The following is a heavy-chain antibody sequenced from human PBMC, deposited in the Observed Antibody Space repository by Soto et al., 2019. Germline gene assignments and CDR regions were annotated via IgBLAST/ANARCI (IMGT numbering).Heavy chain of an antibody. J-gene: IGHJ6*02. CDR2: IYWDNDK. D-gene: IGHD2-21*02. V-gene: IGHV2-5*02. CDR3: AHSRCGGDCLQSYSSHYYCGMDV. Sequence: QITLTESGPTLVKPTQTLTLTCTFSGFSLSTGGVGVGWIRQHPGEALDGLALIYWDNDKRYSPSLKSRLPTTQHAYKNQVVLTMTHMDPVDTATYYCAHSRCGGDCLQSYSSHYYCGMDVWGQGTPANVSS. CDR1: GFSLSTGGVG.